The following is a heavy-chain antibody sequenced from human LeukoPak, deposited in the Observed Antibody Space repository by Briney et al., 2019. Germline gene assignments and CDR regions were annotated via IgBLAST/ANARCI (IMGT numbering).Heavy chain of an antibody. Sequence: ASVKVSCKASGYTFTSYDINWVRQATGQGLEWMGWINPNSGGTNYAQKFQGRVTMTRDTSISTAYMELSRLRSDDTAVYYCARGNSEFDYWGQGTLVTVSS. V-gene: IGHV1-2*02. D-gene: IGHD1-7*01. CDR2: INPNSGGT. CDR3: ARGNSEFDY. J-gene: IGHJ4*02. CDR1: GYTFTSYD.